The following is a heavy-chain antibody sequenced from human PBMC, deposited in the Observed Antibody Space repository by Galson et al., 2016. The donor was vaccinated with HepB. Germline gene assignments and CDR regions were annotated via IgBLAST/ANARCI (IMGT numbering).Heavy chain of an antibody. D-gene: IGHD3-22*01. J-gene: IGHJ4*02. CDR1: GFNCSGSA. Sequence: SLRLSCAASGFNCSGSAMHWVRQASGKGLEWVGRIRSKANSYATAYAASVKGRFTISRDDSKNTAYLQMNSLKTEDTAVYYCHVVVMTTLSPFDYWGQGTLVTVSS. CDR3: HVVVMTTLSPFDY. V-gene: IGHV3-73*01. CDR2: IRSKANSYAT.